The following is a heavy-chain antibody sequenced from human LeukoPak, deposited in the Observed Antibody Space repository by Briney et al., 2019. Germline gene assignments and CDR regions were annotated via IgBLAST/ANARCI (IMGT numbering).Heavy chain of an antibody. V-gene: IGHV4-34*01. J-gene: IGHJ4*01. CDR1: GGSISSYY. D-gene: IGHD5-18*01. CDR2: INHSGST. Sequence: PSETLSLTCTVSGGSISSYYWRWIRQPPGKGLEWIGEINHSGSTNYNPSLKSRVTMSVDTSKNQFSLKLSSVTAADTAVYYCARSPQYSDAYFDYWGQGTLVTVSS. CDR3: ARSPQYSDAYFDY.